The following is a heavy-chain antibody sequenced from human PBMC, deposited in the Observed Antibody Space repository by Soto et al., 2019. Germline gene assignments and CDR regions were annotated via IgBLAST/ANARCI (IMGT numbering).Heavy chain of an antibody. V-gene: IGHV3-33*01. CDR3: ARVGRSYYFVY. CDR1: GFTFSSYG. D-gene: IGHD2-15*01. CDR2: IWYDGSNK. Sequence: QVQLVESGGGVVQPGRSLRLSCAASGFTFSSYGMHWVRQAPGKGLEWVAVIWYDGSNKYYADSVKGRFTISRDNSKNTLYLQMNSLRAEDTAVYYCARVGRSYYFVYWGQGTLVTVSS. J-gene: IGHJ4*02.